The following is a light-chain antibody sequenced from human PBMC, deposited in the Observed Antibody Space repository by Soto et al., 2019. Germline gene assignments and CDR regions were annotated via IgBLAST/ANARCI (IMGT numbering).Light chain of an antibody. CDR2: EVS. CDR3: SSYTSGSTWV. Sequence: QSALTQPASVSGSPGQSITISCTGTSRDVGAYNYVSWYQQHPGKAHKLMIYEVSNRPSGVSNRFSGSKSVNTASLTISGLQADDEGDYSCSSYTSGSTWVFGGGTKLTV. CDR1: SRDVGAYNY. V-gene: IGLV2-14*01. J-gene: IGLJ3*02.